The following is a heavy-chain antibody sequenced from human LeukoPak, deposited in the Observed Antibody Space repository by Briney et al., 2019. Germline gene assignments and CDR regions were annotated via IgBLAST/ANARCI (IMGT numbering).Heavy chain of an antibody. V-gene: IGHV4-34*01. Sequence: PSETLSLTCAVYGGSFSGYYWSWIRQPPGKGLEWIGEINHSGSSNYNPSLKSRVTISVDTSKNQFSLKLSSVTAAGTAVYYCARTPYDFWSGYAGNWFDPWGQGTLVTVSS. CDR2: INHSGSS. D-gene: IGHD3-3*01. CDR3: ARTPYDFWSGYAGNWFDP. CDR1: GGSFSGYY. J-gene: IGHJ5*02.